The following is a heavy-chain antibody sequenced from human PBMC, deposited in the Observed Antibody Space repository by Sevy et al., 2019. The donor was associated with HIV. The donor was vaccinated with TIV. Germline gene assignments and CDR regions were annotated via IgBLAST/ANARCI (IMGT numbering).Heavy chain of an antibody. D-gene: IGHD2-21*02. CDR3: ARVGYCGGDCYFPSGAFDI. J-gene: IGHJ3*02. Sequence: GGSLRLSCAAAGFTFSGYAMSWVRQGPGKGLEWISGMTGNGGSTYYADSVKGRFTISRDNSKNTLYLQMNSLRAEDTAVYYCARVGYCGGDCYFPSGAFDIWGQGTMVTVSS. CDR1: GFTFSGYA. V-gene: IGHV3-23*01. CDR2: MTGNGGST.